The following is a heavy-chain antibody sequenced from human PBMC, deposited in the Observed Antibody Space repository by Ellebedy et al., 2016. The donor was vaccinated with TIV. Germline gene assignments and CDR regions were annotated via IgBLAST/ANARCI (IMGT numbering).Heavy chain of an antibody. CDR1: GFTFSNEA. J-gene: IGHJ6*02. D-gene: IGHD2-21*01. CDR3: AKPIGQMTQFQHTLDV. Sequence: GGSLRLXXAASGFTFSNEAMSWVRQTPGKGLEWVSTISGGGGEIHYADSVKGRFTISRDNSKYTLHLQMTSLRAEDTAIYYCAKPIGQMTQFQHTLDVWGQGTTVTVSS. CDR2: ISGGGGEI. V-gene: IGHV3-23*01.